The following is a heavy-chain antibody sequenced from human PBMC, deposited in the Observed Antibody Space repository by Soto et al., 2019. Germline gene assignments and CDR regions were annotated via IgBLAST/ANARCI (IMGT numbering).Heavy chain of an antibody. CDR1: GASISSYY. V-gene: IGHV4-59*01. Sequence: SETLSLTCSVSGASISSYYWSWIRQPPGKGLEWIGYIYYSGSTNYNPSLKSRVSISVDTSKNQFSLKLTSVTAADTAVYYCARDRRYSSSSQSFDYWGQGTQVTVS. D-gene: IGHD6-6*01. CDR2: IYYSGST. J-gene: IGHJ4*02. CDR3: ARDRRYSSSSQSFDY.